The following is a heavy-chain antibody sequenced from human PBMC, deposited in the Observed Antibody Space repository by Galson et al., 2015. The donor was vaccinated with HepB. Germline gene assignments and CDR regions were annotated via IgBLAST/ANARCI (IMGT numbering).Heavy chain of an antibody. Sequence: SLRLSCAGSGFTFGSSPMTWVRQAPGKGLDWVSAITPSADRTFYADSVRGRFTISRDNSKNTLYLQMNSLRAEDTALYYCAKASYGLGFSPLNYYGMDVWGQGTTVTVSS. CDR3: AKASYGLGFSPLNYYGMDV. J-gene: IGHJ6*02. CDR1: GFTFGSSP. V-gene: IGHV3-23*01. CDR2: ITPSADRT. D-gene: IGHD3-10*01.